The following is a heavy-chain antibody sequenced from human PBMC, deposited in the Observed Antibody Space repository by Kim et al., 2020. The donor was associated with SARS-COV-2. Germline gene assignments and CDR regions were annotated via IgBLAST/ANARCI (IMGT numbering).Heavy chain of an antibody. D-gene: IGHD2-21*02. CDR2: IIPIFGTT. CDR1: GGTFSSYA. CDR3: ATAYCGGDCYSITFYYYYGLDV. Sequence: SVKVSCKASGGTFSSYAISWVRQAPGQGLEWMGGIIPIFGTTNYAQKFQGRVTFTADESTSTAHMDLSGLTSEDTAVYYCATAYCGGDCYSITFYYYYGLDVWGQGTTLTVSS. V-gene: IGHV1-69*13. J-gene: IGHJ6*02.